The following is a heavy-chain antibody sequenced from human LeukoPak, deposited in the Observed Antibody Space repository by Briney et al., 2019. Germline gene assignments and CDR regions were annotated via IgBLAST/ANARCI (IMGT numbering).Heavy chain of an antibody. J-gene: IGHJ3*02. CDR2: IYYSGST. Sequence: SETLSLTCTVSGGSISSSSYYWGWIRQPPGKGLEWIGSIYYSGSTYYNPSLKSRVTISVDTSKNKFSLKLNSVTAADTAVYYCARPAYRGSYYDAFDIWGQGTLVTVSS. CDR3: ARPAYRGSYYDAFDI. V-gene: IGHV4-39*01. CDR1: GGSISSSSYY. D-gene: IGHD1-26*01.